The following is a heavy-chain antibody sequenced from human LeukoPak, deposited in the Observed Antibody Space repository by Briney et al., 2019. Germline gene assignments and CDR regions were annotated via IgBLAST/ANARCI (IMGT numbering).Heavy chain of an antibody. V-gene: IGHV3-30*03. CDR1: GFIFSSYG. Sequence: PGGSLRLSCAASGFIFSSYGMHWVRQAPGKGLEWVAVISYDGSNKYFADSVKGRFTVSRDNSVNTLYLEMNSLGADDTGLYFCARGYIMTGYHYHYGMDVWGQGTTVTVSS. J-gene: IGHJ6*02. CDR2: ISYDGSNK. CDR3: ARGYIMTGYHYHYGMDV. D-gene: IGHD3-9*01.